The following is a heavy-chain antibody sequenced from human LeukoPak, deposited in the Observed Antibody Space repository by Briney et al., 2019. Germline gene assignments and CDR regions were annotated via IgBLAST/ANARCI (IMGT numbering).Heavy chain of an antibody. CDR3: AKAVSGSYPETRHFDY. CDR1: GFTFSSYA. D-gene: IGHD1-26*01. V-gene: IGHV3-30*18. CDR2: ISYGGSDK. Sequence: GGSLRLSCAASGFTFSSYAMSWVRQAPGKGLEWVALISYGGSDKYYTDSVKGRFTVSRDNSKNTLYLQMNSLRAEDTAVYYCAKAVSGSYPETRHFDYWGQGSLVTVSS. J-gene: IGHJ4*02.